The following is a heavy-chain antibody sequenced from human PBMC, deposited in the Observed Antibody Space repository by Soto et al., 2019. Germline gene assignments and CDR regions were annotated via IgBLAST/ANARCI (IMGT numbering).Heavy chain of an antibody. CDR1: GGSISSSGYS. J-gene: IGHJ6*02. V-gene: IGHV4-30-2*01. CDR3: ARERDYDLWTGQTLYYYGMDV. D-gene: IGHD3-3*01. CDR2: IYHSGST. Sequence: LSLTCAVYGGSISSSGYSWSWIRQPPGKGLEWIGYIYHSGSTYYNPSLKSRVTISVDRSNNQFSLKLSSVTAADTAVYYCARERDYDLWTGQTLYYYGMDVWGQGTPVTVPS.